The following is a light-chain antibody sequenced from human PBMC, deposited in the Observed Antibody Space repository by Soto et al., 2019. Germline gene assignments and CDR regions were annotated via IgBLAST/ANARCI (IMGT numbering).Light chain of an antibody. V-gene: IGKV1-5*01. CDR2: AAS. J-gene: IGKJ1*01. CDR1: QTISSW. Sequence: DIQMTHSPSTLSVSVLDRVTVTFRASQTISSWLALYQRKPGKAPKLLIYAASTLQSGVPSRFSGSGSGTDFTLTISCLQSEDFATYYCQQYYSYPRTFGQGTKVDIK. CDR3: QQYYSYPRT.